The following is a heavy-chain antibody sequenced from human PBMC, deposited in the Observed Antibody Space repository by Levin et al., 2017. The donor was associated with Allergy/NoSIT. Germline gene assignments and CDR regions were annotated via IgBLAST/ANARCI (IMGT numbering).Heavy chain of an antibody. Sequence: GGSLRLSCAASGFTFSSYWMSWVRQAPGKGLEWVANIKQDGSEKYYVDSVKGRFTISRDNAKNSLYLQMNSLRAEDTAVYYCARDSTSWAVRYYYYGMDVWGQGTTVTVSS. CDR3: ARDSTSWAVRYYYYGMDV. D-gene: IGHD4-11*01. CDR1: GFTFSSYW. J-gene: IGHJ6*02. V-gene: IGHV3-7*01. CDR2: IKQDGSEK.